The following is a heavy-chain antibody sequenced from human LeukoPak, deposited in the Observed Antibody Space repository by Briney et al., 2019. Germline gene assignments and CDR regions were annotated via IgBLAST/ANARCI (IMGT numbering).Heavy chain of an antibody. CDR3: ARHDPRGEPARLGFFDY. Sequence: SETLSLTCTVSGGSISTYYWSWIRQPPGKGQEWMGYIYYSGTTNYNPSLKSRVTISVDTPKHQFSLNLSSVTAADTAVYYCARHDPRGEPARLGFFDYWGQGTLVTVSS. CDR2: IYYSGTT. V-gene: IGHV4-59*08. J-gene: IGHJ4*02. D-gene: IGHD6-6*01. CDR1: GGSISTYY.